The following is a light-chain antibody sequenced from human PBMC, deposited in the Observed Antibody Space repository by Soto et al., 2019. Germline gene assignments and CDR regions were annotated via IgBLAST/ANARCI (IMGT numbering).Light chain of an antibody. Sequence: DIQLTQSPSFLSASVGDRVTITCRASQGINKYLAWYQQKPGKAPNLLIYVASTLQSGVPSRFSGSGSGTEFTLPISSLQPEDLGTYYCQQLFSFPPTFGQPTRLEI. V-gene: IGKV1-9*01. CDR2: VAS. CDR3: QQLFSFPPT. CDR1: QGINKY. J-gene: IGKJ5*01.